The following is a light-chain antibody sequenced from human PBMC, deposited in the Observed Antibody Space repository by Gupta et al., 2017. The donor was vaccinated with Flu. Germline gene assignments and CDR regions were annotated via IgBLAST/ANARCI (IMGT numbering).Light chain of an antibody. CDR3: HQYNTYPLT. Sequence: DIQMTQSPSTLSASVGDRVTITCRASQSVSSWLAWYQQKPGKAPKLLIYKASTVESGVPSRFSGIGSGTEFTLTISSLQPDDSATYYCHQYNTYPLTFGGGTKVEIK. V-gene: IGKV1-5*03. J-gene: IGKJ4*01. CDR2: KAS. CDR1: QSVSSW.